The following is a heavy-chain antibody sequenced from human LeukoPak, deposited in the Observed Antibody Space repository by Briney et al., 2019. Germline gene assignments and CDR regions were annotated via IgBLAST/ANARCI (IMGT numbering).Heavy chain of an antibody. V-gene: IGHV4-34*01. CDR3: ASSAARLRGHGMDV. CDR1: GGSFSGYY. Sequence: SETLSLTCAVYGGSFSGYYWSWIRQPPGKGLEWIGEINQSGSTNYNPSLKSRVTISVDTSKNQFSLKLSSVTAADTAVYYCASSAARLRGHGMDVWGQGTTVTVSS. J-gene: IGHJ6*02. CDR2: INQSGST. D-gene: IGHD4-17*01.